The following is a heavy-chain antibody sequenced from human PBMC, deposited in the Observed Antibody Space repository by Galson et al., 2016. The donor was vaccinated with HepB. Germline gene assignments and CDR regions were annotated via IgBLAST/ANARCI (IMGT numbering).Heavy chain of an antibody. V-gene: IGHV4-39*01. CDR3: VRRKGFDYWSGFRDAYGMDV. Sequence: SETLSLTCTVSGDTSQSMSSSSFTWGWIRQSPTTGLEWVGNIDYRGTTSYNPSLESRVTISLDTSKRQFSLKVASVTAADTAVYYCVRRKGFDYWSGFRDAYGMDVWGQGTTVIVSS. CDR2: IDYRGTT. D-gene: IGHD3-3*01. CDR1: GDTSQSMSSSSFT. J-gene: IGHJ6*02.